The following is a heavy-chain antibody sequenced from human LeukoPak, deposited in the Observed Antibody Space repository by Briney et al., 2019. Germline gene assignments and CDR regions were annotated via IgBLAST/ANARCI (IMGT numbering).Heavy chain of an antibody. D-gene: IGHD6-19*01. J-gene: IGHJ3*02. CDR2: IYPGDSDV. CDR1: GLKFTSYS. V-gene: IGHV5-51*01. CDR3: ATGYGSGRGAFDI. Sequence: GESLKISCKVSGLKFTSYSIAWVRQMPGRGLEWMGIIYPGDSDVKYSPSFQGQVTISADKSISTAYLQWSSLQASDTAMYYCATGYGSGRGAFDIWGQGTMVTVSS.